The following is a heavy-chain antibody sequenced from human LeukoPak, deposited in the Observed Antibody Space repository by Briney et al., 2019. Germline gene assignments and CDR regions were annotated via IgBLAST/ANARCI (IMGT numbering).Heavy chain of an antibody. CDR2: IYYSGST. CDR1: GGSTSSYY. Sequence: SETLSLTCTVSGGSTSSYYWSWIRQPPGKGLEWIGYIYYSGSTNYNPYLTSRVTISVDTSKNQFSLKLSSVTAADTAVYYCASSPYSSSWHYFDYWGQGTLVTVSS. J-gene: IGHJ4*02. CDR3: ASSPYSSSWHYFDY. V-gene: IGHV4-59*01. D-gene: IGHD6-13*01.